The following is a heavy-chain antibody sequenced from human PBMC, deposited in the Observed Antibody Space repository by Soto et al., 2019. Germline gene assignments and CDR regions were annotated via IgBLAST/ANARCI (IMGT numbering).Heavy chain of an antibody. D-gene: IGHD6-19*01. CDR1: GFTFSSYG. CDR3: ESETGEWLARFDY. Sequence: QVQLVESGGGVVQPGRSLRLSCAASGFTFSSYGMHWVRQAPGKGLEWVAVIWYDGSNKYYADSVKGRFTISRDNSKKQLYLQMNSLRAEDTAVYYCESETGEWLARFDYWGQGTLVTVSS. CDR2: IWYDGSNK. V-gene: IGHV3-33*01. J-gene: IGHJ4*02.